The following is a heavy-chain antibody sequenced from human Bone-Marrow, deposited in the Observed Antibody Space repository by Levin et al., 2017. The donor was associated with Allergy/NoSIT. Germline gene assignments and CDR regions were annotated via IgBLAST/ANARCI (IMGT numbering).Heavy chain of an antibody. Sequence: GESLKISCAASGFTFSSYAMHWVRQAPGKGLEWVAVISYDGSNKYYADSVKGRFTISRDNSKNTLYLQMNSLRAEDTAVYYCATLRRNSSSRYPYYFDYWGQGTLVTVSS. J-gene: IGHJ4*02. D-gene: IGHD6-13*01. CDR1: GFTFSSYA. CDR2: ISYDGSNK. CDR3: ATLRRNSSSRYPYYFDY. V-gene: IGHV3-30-3*01.